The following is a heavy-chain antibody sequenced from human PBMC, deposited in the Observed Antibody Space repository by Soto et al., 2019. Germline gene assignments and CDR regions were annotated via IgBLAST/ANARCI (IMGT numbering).Heavy chain of an antibody. CDR2: INHSGST. V-gene: IGHV4-34*01. J-gene: IGHJ4*02. CDR3: AREGLGTGTRVRFDY. D-gene: IGHD1-7*01. Sequence: SETLSLTCAVSGGSFSGYYWSWIRQPPGKGLEWIGEINHSGSTNYNPSLKSRVTISVDTSKNQFSLKLSSVTAADTAVYYCAREGLGTGTRVRFDYWGQGTLVTVSS. CDR1: GGSFSGYY.